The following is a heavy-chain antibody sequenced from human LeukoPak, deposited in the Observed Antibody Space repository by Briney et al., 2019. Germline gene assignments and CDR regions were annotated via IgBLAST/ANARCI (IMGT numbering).Heavy chain of an antibody. Sequence: PGGSLTLSCAASGFTVSSNYMSWVRQAPGKGLEWVSVIYSGGSTYYADSVKGRFTISRDNSKNTLYLQMNSLRAEDTAVYYCARSRDYYYGSGSYYIPFDYWGQGTLVTVSS. J-gene: IGHJ4*02. CDR2: IYSGGST. V-gene: IGHV3-53*01. CDR1: GFTVSSNY. D-gene: IGHD3-10*01. CDR3: ARSRDYYYGSGSYYIPFDY.